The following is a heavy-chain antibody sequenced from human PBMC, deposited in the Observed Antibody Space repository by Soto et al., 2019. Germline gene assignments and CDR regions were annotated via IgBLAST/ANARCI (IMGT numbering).Heavy chain of an antibody. V-gene: IGHV4-31*03. CDR2: IFYTGSA. J-gene: IGHJ4*02. CDR1: GASIRPGGYY. D-gene: IGHD4-17*01. CDR3: ARDRKDYPDI. Sequence: SETLSLTCTVSGASIRPGGYYWSWIRQRPGKGLEWIAYIFYTGSAYYNPSLESRLSISIDRSKNQFSLELRSVSVADTAVYYCARDRKDYPDIWCKGPRVTVSS.